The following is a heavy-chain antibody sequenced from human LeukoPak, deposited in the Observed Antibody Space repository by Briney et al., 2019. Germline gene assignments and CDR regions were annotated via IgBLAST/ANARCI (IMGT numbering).Heavy chain of an antibody. CDR2: ISGSGGST. D-gene: IGHD6-19*01. CDR3: AKSSSGWGYYFDY. CDR1: GFTFSSYA. J-gene: IGHJ4*02. Sequence: GGSLRLSCAASGFTFSSYAMSWVRQAPGKGLEWVSAISGSGGSTYYADSVNGRFTISRDNSKNTLYLQMNSLRAEDTAVYYCAKSSSGWGYYFDYWGQGTLVTVSS. V-gene: IGHV3-23*01.